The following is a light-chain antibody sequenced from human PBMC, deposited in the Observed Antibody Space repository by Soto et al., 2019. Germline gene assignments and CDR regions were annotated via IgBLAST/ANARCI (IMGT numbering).Light chain of an antibody. CDR2: EVS. CDR3: SSYTSSSTPYV. V-gene: IGLV2-14*01. Sequence: SVLTQPASVSGSAGQSITISCTGASSDVGGYNYVSWYQQHPGKAPKLMIYEVSNRPSGVSNRFSGSKSGNTASLTISGLQAEDEADYYCSSYTSSSTPYVFGTGTKVTLL. CDR1: SSDVGGYNY. J-gene: IGLJ1*01.